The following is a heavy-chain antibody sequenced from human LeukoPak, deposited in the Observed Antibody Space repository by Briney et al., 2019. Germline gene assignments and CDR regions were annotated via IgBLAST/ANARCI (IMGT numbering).Heavy chain of an antibody. Sequence: VGSLRLSCAASGFTFSSYAMSWVRQAPGKGLEWVSGISGSGGSTYYADSVKGRFTISRDNSKNTLYLQMNSLRAEDTAVYYCARHTYYYDSSGYSRYFDYWGQGTLVTVSS. CDR2: ISGSGGST. CDR3: ARHTYYYDSSGYSRYFDY. V-gene: IGHV3-23*01. J-gene: IGHJ4*02. CDR1: GFTFSSYA. D-gene: IGHD3-22*01.